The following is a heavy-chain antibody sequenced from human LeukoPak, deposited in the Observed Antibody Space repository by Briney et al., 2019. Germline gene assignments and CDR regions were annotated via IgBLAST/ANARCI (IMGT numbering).Heavy chain of an antibody. J-gene: IGHJ5*02. CDR2: SSSSSTYR. CDR1: GFTFSDYN. CDR3: AKDGRRGSYNDWFDP. V-gene: IGHV3-21*04. Sequence: GGSLRLSCAVSGFTFSDYNIKWVRKSPGKGLGWVSSSSSSSTYRYYADSVKRRFNISRENAKTSLYLKMNSLRAEDTAVYSCAKDGRRGSYNDWFDPCGQGTLVPVSS. D-gene: IGHD1-26*01.